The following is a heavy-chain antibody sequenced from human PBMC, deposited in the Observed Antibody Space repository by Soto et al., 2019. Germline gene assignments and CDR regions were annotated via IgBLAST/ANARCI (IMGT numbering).Heavy chain of an antibody. CDR1: GYNFTNYH. V-gene: IGHV1-18*04. CDR3: ARDNYGPLDY. J-gene: IGHJ4*02. Sequence: ASVKVSCKASGYNFTNYHIHWVRQAPGQGLEWMGWISSYTGNTYYQRSANTEYAQKFQGRVSLTTDTSTTTAYLELRGLRSDDTAVYFCARDNYGPLDYWGQGTLVTVSS. D-gene: IGHD3-10*01. CDR2: ISSYTGNTYYQRSANT.